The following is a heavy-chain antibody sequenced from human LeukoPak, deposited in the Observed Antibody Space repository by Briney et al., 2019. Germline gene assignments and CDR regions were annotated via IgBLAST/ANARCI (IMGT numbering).Heavy chain of an antibody. V-gene: IGHV1-69*05. Sequence: SVKVSCKASGGTFSSYTISWVRQAPGQGLEWMGGIIPIFGTANYAQKFQGSVTITTDESTSTAYMELSSLRSEDTAVCYCARGIRDSSGYYSPYWGQGTLVTVSS. D-gene: IGHD3-22*01. CDR1: GGTFSSYT. J-gene: IGHJ4*02. CDR3: ARGIRDSSGYYSPY. CDR2: IIPIFGTA.